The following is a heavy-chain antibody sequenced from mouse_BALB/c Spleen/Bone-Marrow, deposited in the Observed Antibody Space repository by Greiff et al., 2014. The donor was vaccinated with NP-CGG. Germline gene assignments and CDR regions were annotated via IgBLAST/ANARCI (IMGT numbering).Heavy chain of an antibody. V-gene: IGHV14-3*02. D-gene: IGHD1-1*01. Sequence: EVKLQESGAELVKPGASVKLSCTASGFNIKDTYMHWVEQRPEQGLEWIGRIDPANGNTKYDPKFQGKATITADTSSNTAYLQLSSLTSEDTAVYYCAPYYYGSSQFAYWGQGTLVTVSA. CDR2: IDPANGNT. CDR1: GFNIKDTY. CDR3: APYYYGSSQFAY. J-gene: IGHJ3*01.